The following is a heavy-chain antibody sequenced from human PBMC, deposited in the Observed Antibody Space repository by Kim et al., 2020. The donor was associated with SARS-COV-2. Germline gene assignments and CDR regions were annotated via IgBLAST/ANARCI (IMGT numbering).Heavy chain of an antibody. CDR2: ITSSSNYI. J-gene: IGHJ6*02. CDR3: ASIDRELSGWYKV. V-gene: IGHV3-21*01. CDR1: GFTFSNYS. D-gene: IGHD6-19*01. Sequence: GGSLRLSCAASGFTFSNYSMNWVRQAPGKGLQWVSSITSSSNYIYYADSVKGRFTISRDNAKNSLYLQMNSLRAEDTAVYYCASIDRELSGWYKVWGQGTTVTVSS.